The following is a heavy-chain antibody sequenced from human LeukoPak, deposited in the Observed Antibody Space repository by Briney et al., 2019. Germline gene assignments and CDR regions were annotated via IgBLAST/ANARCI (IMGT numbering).Heavy chain of an antibody. CDR3: AKDRASSWSLDY. CDR1: GFTFSSDG. V-gene: IGHV3-30*18. J-gene: IGHJ4*02. D-gene: IGHD6-13*01. Sequence: GGSLRLSCAASGFTFSSDGMHWVRQAPGKGLEWLTFISYDASTKYYSDSVRGRFTVSRDNSKNTMYLQMNSLRPEDTAMYYCAKDRASSWSLDYWGQGNLVTVSS. CDR2: ISYDASTK.